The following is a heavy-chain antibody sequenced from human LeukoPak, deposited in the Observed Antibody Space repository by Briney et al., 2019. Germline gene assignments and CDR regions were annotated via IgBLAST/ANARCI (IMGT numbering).Heavy chain of an antibody. V-gene: IGHV3-11*01. J-gene: IGHJ4*02. CDR3: TRAGRLQYGDYVAFDY. D-gene: IGHD4-17*01. CDR1: GFTFTDYY. CDR2: ISISGTTI. Sequence: GVSMRLSCAASGFTFTDYYMSWIRQAPGKGLEWVSYISISGTTIYYADSVKGRFTFSRDNAKNSLYLQMNSLRAEDTAVYYCTRAGRLQYGDYVAFDYWGQGTLVTVSS.